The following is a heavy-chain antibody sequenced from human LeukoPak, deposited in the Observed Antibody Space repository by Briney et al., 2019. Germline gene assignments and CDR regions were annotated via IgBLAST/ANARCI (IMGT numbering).Heavy chain of an antibody. CDR1: GYSISRGNH. J-gene: IGHJ4*02. CDR3: ARGPLIGPIDY. CDR2: IYHSGST. V-gene: IGHV4-38-2*02. Sequence: PSETLSLTCTVSGYSISRGNHWGWIRQPSGKGLEWIGSIYHSGSTYYNPSLKSRVTISVDTSKNQFSLKLTSVTAADTAVYYCARGPLIGPIDYWGQGTLVTVSS. D-gene: IGHD3-16*01.